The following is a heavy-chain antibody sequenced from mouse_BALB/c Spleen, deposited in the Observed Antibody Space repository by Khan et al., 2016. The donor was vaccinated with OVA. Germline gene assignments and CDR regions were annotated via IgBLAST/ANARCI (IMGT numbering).Heavy chain of an antibody. CDR2: IYPGSGNT. V-gene: IGHV1-63*01. J-gene: IGHJ4*01. Sequence: QVQLKQSGAELVRPGTSVNISCKASGDAFINYWLGWVKQRPGHGLEWIGDIYPGSGNTYYNAKLKGKVTLTADKSSSTAYLQLINLTSEDSAVYFCARWGMDSWGQGTSVTVSS. CDR1: GDAFINYW. CDR3: ARWGMDS.